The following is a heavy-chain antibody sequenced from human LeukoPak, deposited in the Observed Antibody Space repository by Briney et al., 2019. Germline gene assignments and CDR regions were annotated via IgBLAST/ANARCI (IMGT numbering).Heavy chain of an antibody. D-gene: IGHD1-26*01. CDR2: ISDSGDRT. CDR3: VKGGWGATIHI. J-gene: IGHJ3*02. Sequence: GGPLRLSCVGSGFTFSSYAMTWLRQAPGKGLEWVSGISDSGDRTYYADSVKGRFTISRDNSKNTLYLQMNSLTAEDTALYYCVKGGWGATIHIWGQGTMVTVSS. CDR1: GFTFSSYA. V-gene: IGHV3-23*01.